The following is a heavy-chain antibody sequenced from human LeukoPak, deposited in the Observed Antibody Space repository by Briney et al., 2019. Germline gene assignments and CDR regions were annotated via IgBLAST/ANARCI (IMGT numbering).Heavy chain of an antibody. V-gene: IGHV4-4*02. D-gene: IGHD3-22*01. CDR1: GGSISSSNW. J-gene: IGHJ3*02. Sequence: SETLSLTCAVSGGSISSSNWWSWVRQPPGKGLEWIGEIYHSGSTNYNPSLKSRVTISVDKSKNHFSLKLSSVTAADTAVYYCARDPSRWLVGDAFDIWGQGTMVTVSS. CDR3: ARDPSRWLVGDAFDI. CDR2: IYHSGST.